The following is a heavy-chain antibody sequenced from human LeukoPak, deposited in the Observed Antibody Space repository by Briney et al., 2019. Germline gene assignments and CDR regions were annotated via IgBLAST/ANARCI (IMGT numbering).Heavy chain of an antibody. V-gene: IGHV3-11*05. CDR1: GLTFSDYY. D-gene: IGHD3-22*01. CDR2: ISRTSSYT. J-gene: IGHJ4*02. Sequence: GGSLRLSCAASGLTFSDYYMSWIRQAPGKGLEWVSYISRTSSYTKHADSVKGRFTISRDNAKNSLYLQMNSLRAEDTAVYYCAKDLYYYDSSGSYFDYWGQGTLVTVSS. CDR3: AKDLYYYDSSGSYFDY.